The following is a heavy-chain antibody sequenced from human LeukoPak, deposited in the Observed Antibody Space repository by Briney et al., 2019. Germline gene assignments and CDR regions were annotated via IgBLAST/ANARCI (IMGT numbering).Heavy chain of an antibody. CDR1: GGSISSGGYS. CDR2: IYHSGST. CDR3: ARVGDFWSGYSFDY. V-gene: IGHV4-30-2*01. J-gene: IGHJ4*02. Sequence: SETLSLACAVSGGSISSGGYSWSWIRQPPGKGLEWIGYIYHSGSTYYNPSLKSRVTISVDRSKNQFSLKLSSVTAADTAVYYCARVGDFWSGYSFDYWGQGTLVTVSS. D-gene: IGHD3-3*01.